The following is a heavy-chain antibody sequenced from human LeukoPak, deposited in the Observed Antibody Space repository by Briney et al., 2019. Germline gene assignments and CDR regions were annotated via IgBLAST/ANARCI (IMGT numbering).Heavy chain of an antibody. CDR1: GFXFTSYA. J-gene: IGHJ4*02. Sequence: GASLRLSCAASGFXFTSYALDWVRQAPGKGLEWISVISGDGESTHYADSVKGRFTISRDNSKNTLYLQMNSLRAEDTAVYYCARDEYKADAYWGQGTLVTVSS. CDR2: ISGDGEST. V-gene: IGHV3-23*01. CDR3: ARDEYKADAY. D-gene: IGHD2/OR15-2a*01.